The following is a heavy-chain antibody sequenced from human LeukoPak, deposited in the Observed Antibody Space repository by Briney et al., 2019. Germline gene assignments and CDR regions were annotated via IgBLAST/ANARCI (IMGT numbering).Heavy chain of an antibody. CDR2: IKQDGREK. CDR1: GFTFSSYW. D-gene: IGHD6-13*01. Sequence: GSLRLSCAASGFTFSSYWMSWVGQAPGKGLEGVANIKQDGREKDYVDSVKGRFTISRDNAKNSLYLQMNSLSAEDTAVYYCAREFRGRIIAAAGNSEYFQHWGQGTLVTVSS. CDR3: AREFRGRIIAAAGNSEYFQH. J-gene: IGHJ1*01. V-gene: IGHV3-7*01.